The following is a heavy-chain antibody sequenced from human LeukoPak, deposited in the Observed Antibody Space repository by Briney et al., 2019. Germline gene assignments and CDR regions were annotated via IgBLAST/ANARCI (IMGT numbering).Heavy chain of an antibody. J-gene: IGHJ5*02. CDR3: ARGGIRRFGLVPDWFDL. CDR1: GFTFSSYA. D-gene: IGHD3/OR15-3a*01. V-gene: IGHV3-23*01. Sequence: GGSLRLSCAASGFTFSSYAMSWVRQAPGKGLEWVSSFGNGGSIHYADSVKGRFTISRDISKNTLYLQMTSLTAEDRAVYYCARGGIRRFGLVPDWFDLWGQGTLVTVSS. CDR2: FGNGGSI.